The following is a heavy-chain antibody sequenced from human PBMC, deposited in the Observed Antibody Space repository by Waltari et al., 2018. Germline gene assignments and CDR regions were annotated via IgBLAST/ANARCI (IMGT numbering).Heavy chain of an antibody. CDR2: IYYSGST. V-gene: IGHV4-59*08. CDR3: ARHLSSSSSPPFYYFDY. Sequence: QVQLQESGPGLVKPSETLSLTCTVSGGSISSYYWSWIRQPPGKGLEWIGYIYYSGSTNYNPSLKSRVTISVDTSKNQFSLKLSSVTAADTAVYYCARHLSSSSSPPFYYFDYWGQGTLVTVSS. D-gene: IGHD6-13*01. J-gene: IGHJ4*02. CDR1: GGSISSYY.